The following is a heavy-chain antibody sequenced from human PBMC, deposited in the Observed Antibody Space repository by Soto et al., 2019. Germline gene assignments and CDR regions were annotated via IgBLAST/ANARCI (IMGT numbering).Heavy chain of an antibody. V-gene: IGHV1-2*02. CDR3: ATSSTSVLGVNYYYGMDV. D-gene: IGHD3-3*02. CDR1: GYTFTGYY. CDR2: INPNSGGT. Sequence: ASVKVSCKASGYTFTGYYMHWVRQAPGQGLEWMGWINPNSGGTNYAQKFQGRVTMTRDTSISTAYMELSRLRSDDTAMYYCATSSTSVLGVNYYYGMDVWGQGTTVTVSS. J-gene: IGHJ6*02.